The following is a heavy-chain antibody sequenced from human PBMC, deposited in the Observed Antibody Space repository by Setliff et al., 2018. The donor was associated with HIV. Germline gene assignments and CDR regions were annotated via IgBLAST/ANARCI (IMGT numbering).Heavy chain of an antibody. J-gene: IGHJ3*01. CDR2: ISSSSSSI. Sequence: SLRLSCVGSGFTFNGYAMNWVRQAPGKGLEWVSYISSSSSSIYYGDSVKGRFTISRDNAKNSLDLEMHSLRVEDSAVYYCAREVLRGGDDAFGLWGRGTVVTVSS. D-gene: IGHD3-10*01. CDR3: AREVLRGGDDAFGL. V-gene: IGHV3-48*01. CDR1: GFTFNGYA.